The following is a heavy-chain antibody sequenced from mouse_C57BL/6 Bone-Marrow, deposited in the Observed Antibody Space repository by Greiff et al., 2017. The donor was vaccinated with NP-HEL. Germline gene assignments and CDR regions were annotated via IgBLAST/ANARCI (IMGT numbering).Heavy chain of an antibody. D-gene: IGHD1-1*01. Sequence: QVQLQQSGPELVKPGASVKISCKASGYAFSSSWMNRVKQRPGKGLEWIGRIYPGDGDTNYNGKFKGKATLTADKSSSTAYMQLSSLTSEDSAVYFCARRGDLITTVEPDYYAMDYWGQGTSVTGSS. CDR1: GYAFSSSW. V-gene: IGHV1-82*01. CDR3: ARRGDLITTVEPDYYAMDY. CDR2: IYPGDGDT. J-gene: IGHJ4*01.